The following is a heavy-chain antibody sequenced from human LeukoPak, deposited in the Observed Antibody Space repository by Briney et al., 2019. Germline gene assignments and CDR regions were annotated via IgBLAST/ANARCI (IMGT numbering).Heavy chain of an antibody. V-gene: IGHV3-21*04. D-gene: IGHD6-13*01. Sequence: GGSLRLSCAGSGFTFSTYSIKWVRQAPGKGLEWVSHIGGSGNFIYYADSVKGRFTISRDNSKNTLCLQMNSLRAEDTAVYYCVKKYSSTSDSSSSAAFNIWGQGTIVTVSS. CDR2: IGGSGNFI. CDR3: VKKYSSTSDSSSSAAFNI. CDR1: GFTFSTYS. J-gene: IGHJ3*02.